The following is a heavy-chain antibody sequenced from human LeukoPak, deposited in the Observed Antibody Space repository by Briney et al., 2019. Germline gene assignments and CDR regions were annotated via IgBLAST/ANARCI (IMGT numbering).Heavy chain of an antibody. CDR3: AKYTSGTSYRGLDQ. CDR1: GLTVSSYA. J-gene: IGHJ4*01. Sequence: PGGSLRLSCDASGLTVSSYAMSWVRQAPGKGLEWVSTIIGSAANTYYADSVKGRFTISRDDSKNTVYLQMNSLRAEDTAVYSCAKYTSGTSYRGLDQWGHGTLVTVSS. D-gene: IGHD3-10*01. V-gene: IGHV3-23*01. CDR2: IIGSAANT.